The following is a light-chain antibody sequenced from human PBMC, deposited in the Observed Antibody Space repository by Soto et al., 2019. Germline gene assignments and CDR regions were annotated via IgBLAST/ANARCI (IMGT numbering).Light chain of an antibody. CDR1: QSVSSY. CDR3: QQRSNWPIT. CDR2: DAS. J-gene: IGKJ5*01. V-gene: IGKV3-11*01. Sequence: EIVLTQSPATLSLSPGERATLSCRASQSVSSYLAWYQQKPGQAPRLLIYDASNRVTGIPARFSGGGSGTDFTLTISSLEPEDFAVYYCQQRSNWPITFGQGTRLEIK.